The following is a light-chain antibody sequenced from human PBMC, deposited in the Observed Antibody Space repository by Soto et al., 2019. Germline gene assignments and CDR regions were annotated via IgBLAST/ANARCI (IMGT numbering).Light chain of an antibody. V-gene: IGLV2-23*02. CDR3: SSYAGSSTFVV. CDR2: EVT. CDR1: SSDFGSYNL. J-gene: IGLJ2*01. Sequence: HSALTQPASVSGSPGQSITISCTGTSSDFGSYNLVSWYRRHPGKAPRLIIYEVTKRPSGVSNRFSGSKSGNTASLTISGLQAEDEADYYCSSYAGSSTFVVFGGGTKLTVL.